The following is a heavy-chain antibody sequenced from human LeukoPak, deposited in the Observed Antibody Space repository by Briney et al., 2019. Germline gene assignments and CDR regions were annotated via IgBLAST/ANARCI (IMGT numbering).Heavy chain of an antibody. CDR3: ARGGIATLKAPLGYYYYYMDV. V-gene: IGHV7-4-1*02. D-gene: IGHD6-13*01. CDR1: GYTFTSYA. J-gene: IGHJ6*03. Sequence: GASVKVSCKASGYTFTSYAMNWVRQAPGQGLEWMGWINTNTGNPTYAQGFTGRFVFSLDTSVSTAYLQISSLKAEDTAVYYCARGGIATLKAPLGYYYYYMDVWGKGTTVTVSS. CDR2: INTNTGNP.